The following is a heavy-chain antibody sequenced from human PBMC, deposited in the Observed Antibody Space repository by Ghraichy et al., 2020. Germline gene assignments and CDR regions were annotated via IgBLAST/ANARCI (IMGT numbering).Heavy chain of an antibody. J-gene: IGHJ4*02. CDR1: GYTFSNYG. CDR3: ARDGVGNNYASGLDY. Sequence: ASVKVSCKTSGYTFSNYGVSWVRQAPGQGLEWLGWIFVYNGDTKYAQRVQDRVSLTIDRSTSTAYLELRSLKPDDTAVYYCARDGVGNNYASGLDYWGQGTLVTVSP. CDR2: IFVYNGDT. D-gene: IGHD3-10*01. V-gene: IGHV1-18*01.